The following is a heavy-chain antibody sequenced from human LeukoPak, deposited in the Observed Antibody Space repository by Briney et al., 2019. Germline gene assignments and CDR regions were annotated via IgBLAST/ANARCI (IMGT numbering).Heavy chain of an antibody. V-gene: IGHV3-7*03. CDR3: TTRDCEY. CDR2: IKPDGNDK. Sequence: PGGSLRLSCVASGFTFSIHWMTWVRQAPGKGLEWVATIKPDGNDKFFVDSVKGRFTISRDNAKTSLFLQMNSLRAEDTAIYYCTTRDCEYWGQGALVTVSS. CDR1: GFTFSIHW. J-gene: IGHJ4*02.